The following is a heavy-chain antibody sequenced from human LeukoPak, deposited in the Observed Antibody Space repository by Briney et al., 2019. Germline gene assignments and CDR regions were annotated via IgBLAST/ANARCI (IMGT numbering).Heavy chain of an antibody. V-gene: IGHV3-66*01. CDR1: GFTVSSNY. CDR3: AREGPISTDAFDI. CDR2: IYSGGST. J-gene: IGHJ3*02. Sequence: GGSLRLSCAASGFTVSSNYMSWVRQAPGKGLEWVSVIYSGGSTYYADSVKGRFTISRDNSKNTLYLQMNSLRAEDTAVYYCAREGPISTDAFDIWGQGTMVTVSS.